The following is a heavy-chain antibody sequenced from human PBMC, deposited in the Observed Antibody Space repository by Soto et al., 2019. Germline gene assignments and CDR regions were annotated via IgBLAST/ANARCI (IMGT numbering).Heavy chain of an antibody. D-gene: IGHD6-13*01. CDR2: VSSTGST. J-gene: IGHJ5*02. V-gene: IGHV4-4*07. Sequence: LSLTCTVSGGSISNYYWSWIRQPAEKRLEWIGRVSSTGSTYYNPSLKSRVTISVDTSKNQVSLNLTSVTAADTAVYYCARGVPAAGTDWFDPWGQGTLVTVSS. CDR3: ARGVPAAGTDWFDP. CDR1: GGSISNYY.